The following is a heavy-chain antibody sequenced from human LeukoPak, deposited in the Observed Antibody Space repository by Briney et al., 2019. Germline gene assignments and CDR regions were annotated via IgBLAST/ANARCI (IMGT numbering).Heavy chain of an antibody. V-gene: IGHV6-1*01. CDR2: TYYRSKWYN. Sequence: SQTLSLTCAISGDSVSGNSAAWNWIRQSPSRGLEWLGRTYYRSKWYNDYAVSVKSRITINPDTSKNQFSLQLNSVTPEDTAVYYCARGNEYYDFWSGKRDWFDPWGQGTLVTVSS. CDR3: ARGNEYYDFWSGKRDWFDP. CDR1: GDSVSGNSAA. J-gene: IGHJ5*02. D-gene: IGHD3-3*01.